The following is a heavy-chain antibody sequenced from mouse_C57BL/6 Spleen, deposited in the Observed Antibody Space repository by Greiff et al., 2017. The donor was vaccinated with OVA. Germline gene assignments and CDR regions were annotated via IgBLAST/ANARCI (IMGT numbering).Heavy chain of an antibody. Sequence: EVQLQQSGPELVKPGASVKISCKASGYTFTDYYMNWVKQSHGKRLEWIGDINPNNGGTSYNQKFKGKATLTVAKSSSTAYMELRSLTSEDSTVCYCARSHDGCFDYWGQGTTLTVSS. CDR3: ARSHDGCFDY. V-gene: IGHV1-26*01. CDR2: INPNNGGT. D-gene: IGHD2-3*01. J-gene: IGHJ2*01. CDR1: GYTFTDYY.